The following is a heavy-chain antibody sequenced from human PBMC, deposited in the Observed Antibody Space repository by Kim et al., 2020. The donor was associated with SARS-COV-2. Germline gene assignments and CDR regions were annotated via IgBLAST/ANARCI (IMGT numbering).Heavy chain of an antibody. Sequence: GGSLRLSCAASGFTFSSYAMHWVRQAPGKGLEWVAAISYDGSNKYYADSVKGRFTISRDNSKNTLYLQMNSLRAEDTAVYYCARGGIDRSGYQSYFDYWGQGTLVTVSS. J-gene: IGHJ4*02. CDR1: GFTFSSYA. CDR3: ARGGIDRSGYQSYFDY. V-gene: IGHV3-30*04. CDR2: ISYDGSNK. D-gene: IGHD3-22*01.